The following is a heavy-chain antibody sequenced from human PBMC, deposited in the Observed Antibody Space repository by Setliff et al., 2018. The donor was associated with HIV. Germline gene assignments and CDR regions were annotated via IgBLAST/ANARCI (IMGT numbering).Heavy chain of an antibody. CDR3: AKGAGFYGDYTFDH. CDR1: GGSISSRSYY. V-gene: IGHV4-61*02. D-gene: IGHD4-17*01. Sequence: SETLSLTCTVSGGSISSRSYYWSWLRQPAGKGLEWIGRIYSNGNTDYNPSLKSRVTISEDTSKNQFSLKVNSVTAADTAMYFCAKGAGFYGDYTFDHWGQGRQVTVSS. J-gene: IGHJ4*02. CDR2: IYSNGNT.